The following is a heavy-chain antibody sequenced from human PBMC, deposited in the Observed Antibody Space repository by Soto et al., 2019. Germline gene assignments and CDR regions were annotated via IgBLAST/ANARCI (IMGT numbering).Heavy chain of an antibody. Sequence: KSSETLSLTCTVSGGSINHYYWTWIRQPPGKGLEWMGYIYYSGTTTNYNPSLKSRVTLSVDTSTSTAYMELRSLRSEDTAMYYCARGSYYGGHYEAWFDPWGQGTLVTVSS. CDR3: ARGSYYGGHYEAWFDP. CDR1: GGSINHYY. V-gene: IGHV4-59*01. J-gene: IGHJ5*02. D-gene: IGHD3-3*01. CDR2: IYYSGTTT.